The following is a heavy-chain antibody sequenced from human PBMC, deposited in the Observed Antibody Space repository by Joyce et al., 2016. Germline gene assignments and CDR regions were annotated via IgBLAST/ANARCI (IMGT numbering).Heavy chain of an antibody. Sequence: QVQLVQSGAEVKKPGSSVKVSCKASGGTFSSYAVSWVRQAPGQRLEWMGEVIPLFGTSNYAQHFQGRVTITADDSTGTTYMELSSLRSDDTAVYYCARGDLGTQLDYWGQGTLVTVSS. CDR2: VIPLFGTS. D-gene: IGHD1/OR15-1a*01. V-gene: IGHV1-69*12. CDR1: GGTFSSYA. CDR3: ARGDLGTQLDY. J-gene: IGHJ4*02.